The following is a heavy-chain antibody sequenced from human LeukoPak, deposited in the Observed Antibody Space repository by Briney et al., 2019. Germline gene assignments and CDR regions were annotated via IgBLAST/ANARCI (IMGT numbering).Heavy chain of an antibody. Sequence: GGSLRLSCAASGFTFSSYEMNWVRQAPGKGLEWVSYISSSGSTIYYADSVKGRFTISRDNAKNSLYLQMNSLRAEDTAVYYCARDAEQWLFAFDIWGQGTMVTVSS. V-gene: IGHV3-48*03. CDR2: ISSSGSTI. D-gene: IGHD6-19*01. CDR1: GFTFSSYE. CDR3: ARDAEQWLFAFDI. J-gene: IGHJ3*02.